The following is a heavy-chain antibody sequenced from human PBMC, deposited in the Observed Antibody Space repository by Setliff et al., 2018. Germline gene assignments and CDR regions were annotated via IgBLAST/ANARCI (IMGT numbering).Heavy chain of an antibody. Sequence: SETLSLTCTVSGGSIGNYYWSWIRQPPGKGLEWIGYIYYSGTTNSIPSLKSRVTISVDTSENQFSLKLSSVTAADTAVYYCARHHAQYYSDSSGYFYEDWYFDLWGRGTLVTVSS. CDR2: IYYSGTT. D-gene: IGHD3-22*01. CDR3: ARHHAQYYSDSSGYFYEDWYFDL. J-gene: IGHJ2*01. CDR1: GGSIGNYY. V-gene: IGHV4-59*08.